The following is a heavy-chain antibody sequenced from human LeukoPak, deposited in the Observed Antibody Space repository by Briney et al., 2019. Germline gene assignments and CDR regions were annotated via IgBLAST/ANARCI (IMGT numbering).Heavy chain of an antibody. CDR1: GGSISSGSYY. CDR2: IYTSGST. D-gene: IGHD3-3*01. J-gene: IGHJ5*02. CDR3: ARVFSYPLRAPFDP. Sequence: PSETLSLTCTVSGGSISSGSYYWSWIRQPAGKGLEWIGRIYTSGSTSYNPSLKSRVTISVDTSKNQFSLKLSSVTAADTAVYYCARVFSYPLRAPFDPWGQGTLVTVSS. V-gene: IGHV4-61*02.